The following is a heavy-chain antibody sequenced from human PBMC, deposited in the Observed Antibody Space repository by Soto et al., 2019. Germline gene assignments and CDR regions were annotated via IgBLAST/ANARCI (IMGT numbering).Heavy chain of an antibody. CDR3: VRVLEITPGATAFFDF. CDR2: ISGQNGDT. Sequence: QVQLVQSEAIMKKPGASVKVSCKASGYTFSKHGISWVRQAPGQGLEWMGWISGQNGDTKYAQKFQGRVTLTTDTSTCLVHMESTRPPSAATAVYHCVRVLEITPGATAFFDFWGRGTLVTVSS. D-gene: IGHD1-1*01. V-gene: IGHV1-18*01. J-gene: IGHJ4*02. CDR1: GYTFSKHG.